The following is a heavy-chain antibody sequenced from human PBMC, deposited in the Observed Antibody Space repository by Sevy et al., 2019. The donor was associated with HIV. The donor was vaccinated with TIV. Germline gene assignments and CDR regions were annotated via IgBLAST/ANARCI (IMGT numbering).Heavy chain of an antibody. CDR1: GFTLSSYV. CDR3: SKAPGRYVDIYMIE. CDR2: INNNGGDT. J-gene: IGHJ4*02. V-gene: IGHV3-23*01. Sequence: GGSLRLSCAASGFTLSSYVMTWVRQAPGRGLEWVSAINNNGGDTHYADSVKGRFTISRDNSRNTLYLQMNSLRVEDTAVYYCSKAPGRYVDIYMIEWGQGSLVTVSS. D-gene: IGHD5-12*01.